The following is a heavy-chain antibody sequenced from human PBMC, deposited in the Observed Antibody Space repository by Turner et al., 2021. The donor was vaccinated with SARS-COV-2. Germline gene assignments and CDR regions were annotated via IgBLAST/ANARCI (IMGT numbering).Heavy chain of an antibody. CDR1: GGTFSNYA. CDR3: AAGSAVAGTPQFYSYYYGMDV. V-gene: IGHV1-69*10. CDR2: IIPILGIA. J-gene: IGHJ6*02. Sequence: QVQLVQSGAEVKKPGSSVKVSCKASGGTFSNYAISWVRQAPGQGLEWMGGIIPILGIANYAQKFQGRVTITADKSTSTAYMELSSLRSEDTAVYYCAAGSAVAGTPQFYSYYYGMDVWGQGTTVTVSS. D-gene: IGHD6-19*01.